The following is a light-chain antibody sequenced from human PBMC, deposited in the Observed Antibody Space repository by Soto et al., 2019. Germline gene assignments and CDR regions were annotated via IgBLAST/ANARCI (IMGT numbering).Light chain of an antibody. CDR3: ISYTTTNTLI. J-gene: IGLJ2*01. Sequence: QSALTQPASVSXSPGQSITISCTGTSSDVGTSNYVSWYQHHPGTAPKLMIYEVTYRPSGGSHRFSGSKSGNTASLTISCLQADDEADYYCISYTTTNTLIFGGGTKLTVL. V-gene: IGLV2-14*01. CDR1: SSDVGTSNY. CDR2: EVT.